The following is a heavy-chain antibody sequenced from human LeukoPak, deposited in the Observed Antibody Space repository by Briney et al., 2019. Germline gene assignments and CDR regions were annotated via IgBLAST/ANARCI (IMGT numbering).Heavy chain of an antibody. CDR1: GFTFSNHW. V-gene: IGHV3-74*01. CDR2: INSDGNST. CDR3: ARRRYCSSTNCYGDWFDP. Sequence: GGSLRLSXAASGFTFSNHWMHWVRQAPGKGLVWVSRINSDGNSTSYADSVKGRFTISRDNAKNTLYLQMNSLRAEDTAVYYCARRRYCSSTNCYGDWFDPWGQGTLVTVSS. J-gene: IGHJ5*02. D-gene: IGHD2-2*01.